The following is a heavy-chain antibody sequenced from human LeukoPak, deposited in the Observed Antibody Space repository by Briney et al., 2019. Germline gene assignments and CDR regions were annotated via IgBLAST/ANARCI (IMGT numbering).Heavy chain of an antibody. CDR3: ARDRTVTTYATSYYYYYYMDV. Sequence: KTSETLSLTCTVSGGSISSYYWSWIRQPAGKGLEWIGRIYTSGSTNYNPSLKSRVTMSVDTSKNQFSLKLSSVTAADTAVYYCARDRTVTTYATSYYYYYYMDVWGKGTTVTVSS. V-gene: IGHV4-4*07. D-gene: IGHD4-11*01. CDR1: GGSISSYY. J-gene: IGHJ6*03. CDR2: IYTSGST.